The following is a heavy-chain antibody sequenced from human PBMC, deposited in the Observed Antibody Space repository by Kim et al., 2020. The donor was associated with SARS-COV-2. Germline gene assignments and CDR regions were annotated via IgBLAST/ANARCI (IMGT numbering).Heavy chain of an antibody. J-gene: IGHJ5*02. D-gene: IGHD6-19*01. CDR1: GYTFTSYY. CDR3: ARDPRAHSSGWGWFDP. CDR2: INPSGGST. V-gene: IGHV1-46*01. Sequence: ASVKVSCKASGYTFTSYYMHWVRQAPGQGLEWMGIINPSGGSTSYAQKFQGRVTMTRDTSTSTVYMELSSLRSEDTAVYYCARDPRAHSSGWGWFDPWGQGTLVTVSS.